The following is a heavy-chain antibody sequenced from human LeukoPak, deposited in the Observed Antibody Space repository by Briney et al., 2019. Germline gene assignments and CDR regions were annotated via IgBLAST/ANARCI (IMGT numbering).Heavy chain of an antibody. J-gene: IGHJ2*01. CDR3: ARAVEEQWLVRYFDL. CDR2: ISSSGSTI. V-gene: IGHV3-11*01. D-gene: IGHD6-19*01. CDR1: GFTFSDYY. Sequence: PGGSLRLSCAASGFTFSDYYMSWIRRAPGKGLEWVSYISSSGSTIYYADSVKGRFTISRDNAKNSLYLQMNSLRAEDTAVYYCARAVEEQWLVRYFDLWGRGTLVTVSS.